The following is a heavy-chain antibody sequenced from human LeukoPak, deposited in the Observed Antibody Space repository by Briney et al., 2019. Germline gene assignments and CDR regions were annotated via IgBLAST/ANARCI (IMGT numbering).Heavy chain of an antibody. CDR2: IYHSGST. V-gene: IGHV4-38-2*01. J-gene: IGHJ4*02. CDR1: GYSISSGYY. CDR3: ARQRPREYYFDY. Sequence: NPSETLSLTCAVFGYSISSGYYWGWIRQPPGKGLEWIGRIYHSGSTYYNPSLKSRVTISVDTSKHHFSLKLSSVTAADTAVYYCARQRPREYYFDYWGQGTLVTVSS.